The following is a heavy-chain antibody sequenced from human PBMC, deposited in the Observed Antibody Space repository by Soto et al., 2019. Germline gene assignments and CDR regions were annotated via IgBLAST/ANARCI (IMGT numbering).Heavy chain of an antibody. Sequence: GASVKVSCKASGYTFIRYGISWVRQAPGQGLEWMGWISAYNGNTNYAQKLQGRVTMTTDTSTSTAYMELRSLRSDDTAVYYCARDYCTNGVCYGLVDFTALPSYYYYYGMDVWGQGTTVTVSS. CDR3: ARDYCTNGVCYGLVDFTALPSYYYYYGMDV. CDR2: ISAYNGNT. D-gene: IGHD2-8*01. V-gene: IGHV1-18*01. J-gene: IGHJ6*02. CDR1: GYTFIRYG.